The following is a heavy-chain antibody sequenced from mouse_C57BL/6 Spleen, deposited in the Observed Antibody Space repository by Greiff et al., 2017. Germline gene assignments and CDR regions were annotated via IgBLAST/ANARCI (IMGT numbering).Heavy chain of an antibody. CDR2: INPGSGGT. V-gene: IGHV1-54*01. J-gene: IGHJ1*01. Sequence: VQLQESGAQLVRPGTSVKVSCKASGYAFTNYLIEWVKQRPGQGLEWTGVINPGSGGTNYNEKFKGKATLTADKSSSTAYMQFSGLTSEASAVYFCARSGGRGSWYFDVWRAGTTVTVSS. CDR3: ARSGGRGSWYFDV. CDR1: GYAFTNYL. D-gene: IGHD3-3*01.